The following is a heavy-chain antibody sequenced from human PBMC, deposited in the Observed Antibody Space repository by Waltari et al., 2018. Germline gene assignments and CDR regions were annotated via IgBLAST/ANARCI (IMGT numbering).Heavy chain of an antibody. D-gene: IGHD3-3*01. CDR3: ARGWSGYYMDY. V-gene: IGHV4-38-2*02. CDR2: TYHSVST. Sequence: QVQLQESGPGLVTPSETLSLTCSVSGYSISSGYYWGWIRQPPGKGLEWTGSTYHSVSTYYNPSLKSRVTISVDTSKNQFSLKLSSVTAADTAVYYCARGWSGYYMDYWGQGTLVTVSS. CDR1: GYSISSGYY. J-gene: IGHJ4*02.